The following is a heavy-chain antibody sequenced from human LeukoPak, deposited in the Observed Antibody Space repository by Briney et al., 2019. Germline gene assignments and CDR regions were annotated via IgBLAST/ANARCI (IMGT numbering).Heavy chain of an antibody. V-gene: IGHV4-4*07. J-gene: IGHJ5*02. D-gene: IGHD6-13*01. CDR2: IYTSGST. CDR1: GGSISSYY. CDR3: ARDPLEPYSSSWYVWDWFDP. Sequence: SETLSLTCTVSGGSISSYYWSWIRQPAGKGLEWIGRIYTSGSTNYNPSLKSRVTMSVDTSKNQFSLKLSSVTAADTAVYYCARDPLEPYSSSWYVWDWFDPWGQGTLVTVSS.